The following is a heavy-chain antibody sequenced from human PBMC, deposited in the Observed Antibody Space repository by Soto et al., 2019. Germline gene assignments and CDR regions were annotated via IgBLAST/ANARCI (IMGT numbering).Heavy chain of an antibody. Sequence: LRLSCAVSGFTFSNAWMNWIRQHPGKGLEWIGYIYYSGFTYYNPSLKSRVTISVDTSKNQFSLKLSSVTAADTAVYYCGRGVSPGGQETRATFPS. J-gene: IGHJ5*02. CDR1: GFTFSNAW. V-gene: IGHV4-31*02. CDR2: IYYSGFT. CDR3: GRGVSP.